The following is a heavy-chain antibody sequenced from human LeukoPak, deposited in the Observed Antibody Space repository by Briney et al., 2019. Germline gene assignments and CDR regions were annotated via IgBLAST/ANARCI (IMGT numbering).Heavy chain of an antibody. J-gene: IGHJ4*02. V-gene: IGHV3-23*01. D-gene: IGHD4-17*01. CDR3: AKDFTTVTQFDY. CDR1: GFTFSSYA. CDR2: ISGSGGST. Sequence: PGGSLRLSCAASGFTFSSYAMSWVRQAPGKGLEWVSAISGSGGSTYYAGSVKGRFTISRDNSKNTLYLQMNSLRAGDTAVYYCAKDFTTVTQFDYWGQGTLVTISS.